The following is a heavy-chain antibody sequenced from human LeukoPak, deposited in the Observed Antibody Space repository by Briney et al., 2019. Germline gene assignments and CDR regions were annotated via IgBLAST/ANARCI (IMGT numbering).Heavy chain of an antibody. V-gene: IGHV3-43D*04. J-gene: IGHJ6*03. CDR2: IAWDGVTT. D-gene: IGHD3/OR15-3a*01. CDR1: GFTFEDHG. Sequence: PGGSLRLSCAPSGFTFEDHGMHWVRQAPGKGLEWVSHIAWDGVTTYYADSVKGRFAVSRDNNKNFVYLQMNSLRRDDSAQYYCAKGTYDFPHRYYKEVWGKGTRVTVSS. CDR3: AKGTYDFPHRYYKEV.